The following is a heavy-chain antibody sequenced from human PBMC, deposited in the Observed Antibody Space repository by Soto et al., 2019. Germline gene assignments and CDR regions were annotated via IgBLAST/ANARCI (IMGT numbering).Heavy chain of an antibody. Sequence: QVQLVESGGGVVQPGRSLRLSCAASGFTFSSYAMQWVRQAPGKGLEWVAVISYDGSNKYYADSVKGRFTISRDKSKNTLYLQMNSLRAEDTAVYYCARASDIVATNPTFDSWGQGTLVTVSS. CDR3: ARASDIVATNPTFDS. CDR2: ISYDGSNK. J-gene: IGHJ4*02. D-gene: IGHD5-12*01. CDR1: GFTFSSYA. V-gene: IGHV3-30-3*01.